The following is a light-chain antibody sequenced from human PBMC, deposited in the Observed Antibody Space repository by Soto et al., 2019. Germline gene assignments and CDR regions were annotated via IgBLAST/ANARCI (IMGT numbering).Light chain of an antibody. Sequence: EIVLTQSPGTLSLSPGERATLSCRASQSVSSSYLAWYQQKPGQAPRLLIYGASSRATGIPDRFSGSGSGTDFTLTISRREPEDVAVYYCQQYGSSPPITFGPGTKVDIK. CDR1: QSVSSSY. J-gene: IGKJ3*01. CDR3: QQYGSSPPIT. V-gene: IGKV3-20*01. CDR2: GAS.